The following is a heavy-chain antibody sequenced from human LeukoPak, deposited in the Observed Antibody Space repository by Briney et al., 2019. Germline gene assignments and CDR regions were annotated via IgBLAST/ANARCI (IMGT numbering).Heavy chain of an antibody. CDR3: ARSNQADDY. Sequence: PGRSLRLSCASSGFTFSSYWMHWVRQVPGKGLVWVARINPGGSSITYADSVNGRFTISRDNAKNTLYRQMDSLRAEATGVYYCARSNQADDYWGQGTLVTVSS. J-gene: IGHJ4*02. CDR2: INPGGSSI. V-gene: IGHV3-74*01. D-gene: IGHD1-14*01. CDR1: GFTFSSYW.